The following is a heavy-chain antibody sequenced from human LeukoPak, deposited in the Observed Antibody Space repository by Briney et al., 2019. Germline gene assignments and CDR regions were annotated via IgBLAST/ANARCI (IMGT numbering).Heavy chain of an antibody. J-gene: IGHJ4*02. CDR2: MKHDGIEK. Sequence: GGSLRLSCAASGFTFSNVWMSWVRQAPGKGLEWVANMKHDGIEKYHVDSVKGRFTISRDNTKNSLYLHMSSLRVEDTAVYYCAREGREGYNYPALDFWGQGILVTVSS. CDR3: AREGREGYNYPALDF. D-gene: IGHD5-24*01. V-gene: IGHV3-7*05. CDR1: GFTFSNVW.